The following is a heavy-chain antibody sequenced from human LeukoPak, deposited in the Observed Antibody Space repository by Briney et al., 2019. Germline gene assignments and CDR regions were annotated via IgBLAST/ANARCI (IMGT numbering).Heavy chain of an antibody. V-gene: IGHV3-30-3*01. CDR2: ISYDGSNK. CDR3: ARVKIFGVVIIPPAYDY. D-gene: IGHD3-3*01. Sequence: PGRSLRLSCAASGFTFSSYAMHWVRQAPGKGLEWVAVISYDGSNKYYADSVKGRFTISRDNSKNTLYLQMNSLRAEDTAVYYCARVKIFGVVIIPPAYDYWAREPWSPSPQ. CDR1: GFTFSSYA. J-gene: IGHJ4*02.